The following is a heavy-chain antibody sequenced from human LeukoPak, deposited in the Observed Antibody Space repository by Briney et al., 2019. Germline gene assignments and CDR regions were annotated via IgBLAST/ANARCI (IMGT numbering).Heavy chain of an antibody. V-gene: IGHV3-33*01. J-gene: IGHJ3*02. CDR1: GFTFSSYG. D-gene: IGHD3-16*01. Sequence: PGGTLRLSCAASGFTFSSYGMHWVRQAPGKGLEWVAVIWYDGSNKYYADSVKGRFTISRDNSKNTLYLQMNSLRAEDTAVYYCARGDGAFDIWGQGTMVTVSS. CDR3: ARGDGAFDI. CDR2: IWYDGSNK.